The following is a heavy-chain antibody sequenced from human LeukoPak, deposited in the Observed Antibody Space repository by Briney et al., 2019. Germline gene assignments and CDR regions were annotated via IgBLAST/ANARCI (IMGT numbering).Heavy chain of an antibody. CDR1: GYTFTVYY. J-gene: IGHJ4*02. D-gene: IGHD3-22*01. Sequence: GASVKVSCEASGYTFTVYYMHWVRQAPGQGLEWMGWINPNSGGTNYAQKFQGWVTMTRDTSISTAYMELSRLRSDDTAVYYCARGGPMYYYDSSGYYDYWGQGTLVTVSS. CDR2: INPNSGGT. V-gene: IGHV1-2*04. CDR3: ARGGPMYYYDSSGYYDY.